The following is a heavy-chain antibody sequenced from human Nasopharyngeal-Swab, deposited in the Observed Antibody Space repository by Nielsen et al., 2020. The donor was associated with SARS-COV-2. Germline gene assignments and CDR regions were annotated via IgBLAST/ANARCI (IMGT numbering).Heavy chain of an antibody. CDR3: ARAMATVGAVYYYGMDV. CDR2: IIPILGIA. D-gene: IGHD4-23*01. J-gene: IGHJ6*02. Sequence: SSVTVSCKASGCTFSSYAISWVRQAPGQGLEWMGGIIPILGIANYAQKFQGRVTITADKSTSTAYMELSSLRSEDTAVYYCARAMATVGAVYYYGMDVWGQGTTVTVSS. CDR1: GCTFSSYA. V-gene: IGHV1-69*10.